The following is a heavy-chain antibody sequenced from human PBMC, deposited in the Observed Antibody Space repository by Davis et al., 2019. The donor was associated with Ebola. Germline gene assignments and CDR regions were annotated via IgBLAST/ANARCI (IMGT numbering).Heavy chain of an antibody. Sequence: LSLTRSASGFTFSSYWMSWVRQPPGKGLEWVGRIRSQTDGGTTDSAESVKGRFTISRDDSENSHYLQMNSLKTEDTAVYYCARGSVGTAFRAFDIWGQGTMVTVSS. CDR2: IRSQTDGGTT. CDR1: GFTFSSYW. V-gene: IGHV3-15*01. J-gene: IGHJ3*02. D-gene: IGHD5-18*01. CDR3: ARGSVGTAFRAFDI.